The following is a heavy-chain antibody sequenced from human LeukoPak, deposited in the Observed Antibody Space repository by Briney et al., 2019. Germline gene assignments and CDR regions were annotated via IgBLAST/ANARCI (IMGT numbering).Heavy chain of an antibody. CDR2: ISYDGSNK. J-gene: IGHJ3*02. CDR3: AKGHITIFGVVILNDAFDI. D-gene: IGHD3-3*01. CDR1: GFTFSSYG. Sequence: PGESLRLSCAASGFTFSSYGMHWVRQAPGKGLEWVAVISYDGSNKYYADSVKGRFTISRDNSKNTLYLQMNSLRAEDTAVYYCAKGHITIFGVVILNDAFDIWGQGTMVTVSS. V-gene: IGHV3-30*18.